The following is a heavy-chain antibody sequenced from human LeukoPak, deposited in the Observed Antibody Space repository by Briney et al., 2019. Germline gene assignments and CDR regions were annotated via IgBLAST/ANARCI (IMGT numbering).Heavy chain of an antibody. CDR1: GFTFSDYW. V-gene: IGHV3-7*01. J-gene: IGHJ4*02. CDR3: ARVSWGNYFDT. CDR2: IKQDGSEK. Sequence: GGSLRLSCAASGFTFSDYWMTWVRQAPGKGLEWVANIKQDGSEKYYVDSVKGRFTISRDNAKNSLYLQMNSLRAEDTAVYYCARVSWGNYFDTWGQGTLVTVSS. D-gene: IGHD7-27*01.